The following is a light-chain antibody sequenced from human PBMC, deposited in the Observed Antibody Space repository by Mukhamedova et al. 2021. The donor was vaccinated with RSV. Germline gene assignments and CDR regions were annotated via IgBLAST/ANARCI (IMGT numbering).Light chain of an antibody. CDR2: DVS. J-gene: IGLJ3*02. Sequence: DVSKRPSGVSNRFSGSKSGNTASLTISGLQAEDETDYYCSSYTSNSTRVFGGGTKLTVL. V-gene: IGLV2-14*03. CDR3: SSYTSNSTRV.